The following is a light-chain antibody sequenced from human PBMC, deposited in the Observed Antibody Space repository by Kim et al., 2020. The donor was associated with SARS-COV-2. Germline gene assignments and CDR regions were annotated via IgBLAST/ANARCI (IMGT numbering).Light chain of an antibody. V-gene: IGKV1-5*03. CDR2: KAS. CDR1: RSVSSW. CDR3: QQYDSSPIT. J-gene: IGKJ2*01. Sequence: DIQLTQSPSALSASVGDRVTITCQASRSVSSWLAWYQQKPGRAPTLLIYKASSLEPGVPSRFSGSGSGTVFTLTINSLQPDDFATYYCQQYDSSPITFGQGTKLEIK.